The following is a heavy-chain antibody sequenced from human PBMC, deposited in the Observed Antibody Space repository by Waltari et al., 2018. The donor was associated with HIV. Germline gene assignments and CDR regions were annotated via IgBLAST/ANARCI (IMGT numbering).Heavy chain of an antibody. V-gene: IGHV1-8*01. CDR2: MNPDNGDA. CDR3: TKGRRGALFGDE. D-gene: IGHD3-3*01. J-gene: IGHJ4*02. CDR1: GYSFIDFD. Sequence: QAQLVQSGPEMKKPRASVRVSCKASGYSFIDFDINWVRRAPGRGLEWVGWMNPDNGDAGYGRSFKCRFTLTRDTSTDTAYMEVDNLKSEDTAIYYCTKGRRGALFGDEWGQGTLITVSS.